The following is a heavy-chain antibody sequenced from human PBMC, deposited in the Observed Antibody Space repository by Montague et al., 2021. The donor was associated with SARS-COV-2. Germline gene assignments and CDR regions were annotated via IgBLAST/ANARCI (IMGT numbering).Heavy chain of an antibody. CDR1: GDSISSRSW. Sequence: SETLSLTCAASGDSISSRSWWSWVRQPPGKGLEWIGTIYYSGSAYYNPSLKSRVTISVDTSKDQFSLKLNSVTATDTAVYYCARLESTRGVIIRGAFHIWGQGTKVTVSS. CDR2: IYYSGSA. V-gene: IGHV4-39*01. D-gene: IGHD3-10*01. CDR3: ARLESTRGVIIRGAFHI. J-gene: IGHJ3*02.